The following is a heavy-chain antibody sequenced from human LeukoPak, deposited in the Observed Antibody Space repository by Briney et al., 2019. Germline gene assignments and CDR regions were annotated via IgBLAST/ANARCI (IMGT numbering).Heavy chain of an antibody. V-gene: IGHV3-30*03. J-gene: IGHJ5*02. CDR3: TRYDSSRFDP. Sequence: PGRSLRLSCAASGFTFSGYGMHWVRQAPGKGLEWVTGIAYDGSRKHYADSVKGRFTISRDSPRNTMDLQMNSLRVEDTAVYHCTRYDSSRFDPWGQGTLVIVSA. D-gene: IGHD3-3*01. CDR2: IAYDGSRK. CDR1: GFTFSGYG.